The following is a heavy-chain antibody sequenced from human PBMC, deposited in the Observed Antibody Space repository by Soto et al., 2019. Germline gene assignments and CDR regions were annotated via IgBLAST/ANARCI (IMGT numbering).Heavy chain of an antibody. J-gene: IGHJ6*02. CDR3: AKVIFPTAVYDAMDV. V-gene: IGHV3-23*01. D-gene: IGHD2-2*01. Sequence: GGSLRLSCAASGFTFSDYAMSWVRQAPGKGLEWVSAIPVSGDTTYYADSVKGRFTISRDNSKNTLFLQMNGLRAEDTAVYHCAKVIFPTAVYDAMDVWGQGTRLTVS. CDR2: IPVSGDTT. CDR1: GFTFSDYA.